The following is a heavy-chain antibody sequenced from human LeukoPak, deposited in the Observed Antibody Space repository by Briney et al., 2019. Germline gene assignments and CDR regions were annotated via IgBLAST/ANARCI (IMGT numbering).Heavy chain of an antibody. Sequence: SQTLSLTCTISGGSISTSSYYWGWIPQPPGKGLERIGHIYYSEHTYDNPSLKSRVTISVVTAKNQFSLTLTSVTATDTAVYYCARRRERYSWSDLGGYFDPWGQGTLVTVSS. J-gene: IGHJ5*02. V-gene: IGHV4-39*01. CDR3: ARRRERYSWSDLGGYFDP. CDR1: GGSISTSSYY. CDR2: IYYSEHT. D-gene: IGHD1-1*01.